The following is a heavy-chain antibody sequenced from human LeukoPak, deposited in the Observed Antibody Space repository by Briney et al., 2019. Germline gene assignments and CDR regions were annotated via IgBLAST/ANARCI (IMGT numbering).Heavy chain of an antibody. V-gene: IGHV4-34*01. Sequence: KPSETLSLTCAVYGGSFNGCYWSWIRQPPGKGLEWIGEINHSGSTNYNPSLKSRVTISVGASKNQFSLKLSSVTAADTAVYYCARNGDYFGYWGQGTLVTVSS. J-gene: IGHJ4*02. CDR3: ARNGDYFGY. D-gene: IGHD4-17*01. CDR2: INHSGST. CDR1: GGSFNGCY.